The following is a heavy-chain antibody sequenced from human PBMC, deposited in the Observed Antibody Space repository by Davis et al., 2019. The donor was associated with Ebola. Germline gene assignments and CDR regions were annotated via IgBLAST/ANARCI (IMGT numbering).Heavy chain of an antibody. CDR3: ARDGVVVAGTYY. CDR1: GYTFAGYY. V-gene: IGHV1-2*06. J-gene: IGHJ4*02. CDR2: INPNSGGT. D-gene: IGHD2-15*01. Sequence: ASVKVSCKASGYTFAGYYMHWVRQAPGQGLEWMGRINPNSGGTNYAQKFQGRVTMTRDTSISTAYMELSRLRSDDTAVYYCARDGVVVAGTYYWGQGTLVTVSS.